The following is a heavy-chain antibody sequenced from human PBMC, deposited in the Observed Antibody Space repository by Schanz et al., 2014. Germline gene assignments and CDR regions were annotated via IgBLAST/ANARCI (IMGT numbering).Heavy chain of an antibody. CDR1: GLNFDYYG. J-gene: IGHJ6*02. CDR3: ARAQGVIRLYYGVDV. Sequence: EVQLVESGGGLVQPGRSLRLSCATSGLNFDYYGMNWVRQAPGKGLEWVSTIYSSGSTYYADSVRGRFTISRDNSMNTVYLQMNSLRSDDAAVYYCARAQGVIRLYYGVDVWGQGTTVTVSS. D-gene: IGHD3-10*01. CDR2: IYSSGST. V-gene: IGHV3-66*02.